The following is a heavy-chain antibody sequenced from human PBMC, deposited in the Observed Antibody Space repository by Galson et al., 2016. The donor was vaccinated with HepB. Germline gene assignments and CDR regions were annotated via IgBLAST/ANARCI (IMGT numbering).Heavy chain of an antibody. CDR1: GGTFSSYA. D-gene: IGHD6-19*01. Sequence: SVKVSCKASGGTFSSYAFSWVRQAPGQGLKWMGRIVPILGMSNYAQKFQGSVTITADKSTSTVYMELSSLRSEDTAVYYCARDAVAVAGTLHFYFYGMDVWGQGTTVTVSS. CDR2: IVPILGMS. J-gene: IGHJ6*02. CDR3: ARDAVAVAGTLHFYFYGMDV. V-gene: IGHV1-69*04.